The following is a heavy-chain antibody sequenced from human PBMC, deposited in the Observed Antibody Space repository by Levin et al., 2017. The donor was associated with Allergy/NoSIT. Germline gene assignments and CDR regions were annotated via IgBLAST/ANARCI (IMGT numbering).Heavy chain of an antibody. CDR2: INGDGSST. V-gene: IGHV3-74*01. CDR3: ARGLMPASMDTFDP. D-gene: IGHD3-16*01. CDR1: GFTFSPYW. J-gene: IGHJ5*02. Sequence: GESLKISCAASGFTFSPYWMHWVRQAPGKGLVWVSRINGDGSSTTYADSVKGRFTISRDNAKNTLYLQMNSLRAEDTAVYHCARGLMPASMDTFDPWGQGTLVTVSS.